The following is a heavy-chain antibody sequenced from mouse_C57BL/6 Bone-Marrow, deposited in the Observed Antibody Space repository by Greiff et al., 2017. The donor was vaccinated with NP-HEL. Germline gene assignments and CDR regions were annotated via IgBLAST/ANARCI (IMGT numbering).Heavy chain of an antibody. J-gene: IGHJ4*01. CDR2: IWSDGST. Sequence: VMLVESGPGLVAPSQSLSITCTVSGFSLTSYGVHWVRQPPGKGLEWLVVIWSDGSTTYNSALKSRLSISKDNSKSQVFLKMNSLQSDDTAMYYCARHEDYYGSSLYAMDYWGQGTSVTVSS. CDR1: GFSLTSYG. V-gene: IGHV2-6-1*01. CDR3: ARHEDYYGSSLYAMDY. D-gene: IGHD1-1*01.